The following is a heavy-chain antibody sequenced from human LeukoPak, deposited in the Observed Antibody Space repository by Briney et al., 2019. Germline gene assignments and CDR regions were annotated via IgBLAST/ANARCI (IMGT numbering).Heavy chain of an antibody. CDR2: ISWNSGSI. CDR1: GFTFDDYA. J-gene: IGHJ4*02. V-gene: IGHV3-9*01. D-gene: IGHD6-13*01. Sequence: PGRSLRLSCAASGFTFDDYAMHWVRQAPGKGLEWVSGISWNSGSIGYADSVKGRFTISRDNAKNSLYLQMNSLRAEDTALYYCAKDFHQRFVAAAGIFDYWGQGTLVTVSS. CDR3: AKDFHQRFVAAAGIFDY.